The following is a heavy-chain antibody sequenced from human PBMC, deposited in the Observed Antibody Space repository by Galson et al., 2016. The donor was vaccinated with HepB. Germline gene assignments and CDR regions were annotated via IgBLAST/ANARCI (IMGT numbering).Heavy chain of an antibody. Sequence: SLRLSCAASRIAFSSYAMHWVRQAPGKGLEWVAVISYDGTNKYYADTVKGRFTISRDNSKNTLYLQMNSLRAEDTAVFYCARDIQEVLVPGTFHSWGQGTLVTVSS. D-gene: IGHD2-2*01. CDR1: RIAFSSYA. CDR2: ISYDGTNK. V-gene: IGHV3-30*04. J-gene: IGHJ4*02. CDR3: ARDIQEVLVPGTFHS.